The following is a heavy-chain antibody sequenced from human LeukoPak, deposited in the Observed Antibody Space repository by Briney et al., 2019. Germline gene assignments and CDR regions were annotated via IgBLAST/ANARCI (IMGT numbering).Heavy chain of an antibody. V-gene: IGHV4-59*08. CDR1: GGSISTFY. CDR3: ARHALGSPYFDY. D-gene: IGHD3-10*01. CDR2: IYNSGST. J-gene: IGHJ4*02. Sequence: SENLSLTCTVSGGSISTFYWGWIREPPGEGLGWIGYIYNSGSTNYNPSLKSRVTISVDTSKNQFSLKLSSVTAADTAVYYCARHALGSPYFDYWGQGTLVTVSS.